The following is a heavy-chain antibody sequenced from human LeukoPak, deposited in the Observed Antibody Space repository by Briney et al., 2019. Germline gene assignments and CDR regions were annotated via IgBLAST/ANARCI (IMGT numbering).Heavy chain of an antibody. V-gene: IGHV1-24*01. CDR2: FDPEDGET. Sequence: ASVKVSCKVSGYTLTELSMHWVRQAPGKGLEWMGGFDPEDGETICAQKFQGRVTMTEDTSTDTAYMELSSLRSEDTAVYYCATILLRMVRGVTAFDYWGQGTLVTVSS. J-gene: IGHJ4*02. CDR3: ATILLRMVRGVTAFDY. D-gene: IGHD3-10*01. CDR1: GYTLTELS.